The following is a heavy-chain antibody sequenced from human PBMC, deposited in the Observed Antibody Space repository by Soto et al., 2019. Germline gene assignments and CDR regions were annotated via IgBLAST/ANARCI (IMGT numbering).Heavy chain of an antibody. CDR2: ISGDGSST. CDR3: ARSLPGTYGAFDL. CDR1: EFTFRSYW. V-gene: IGHV3-74*01. J-gene: IGHJ3*01. D-gene: IGHD1-7*01. Sequence: PVGSLILSCAASEFTFRSYWMHWVRQSPGKGLVWVSRISGDGSSTTYADSVRGRFTISRDNAKNTVYLQMDSLRAEDTAVYYCARSLPGTYGAFDLWGQGTMVTVSS.